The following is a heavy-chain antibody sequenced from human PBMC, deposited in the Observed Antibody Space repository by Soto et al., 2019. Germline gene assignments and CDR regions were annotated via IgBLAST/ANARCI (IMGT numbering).Heavy chain of an antibody. V-gene: IGHV4-34*01. CDR2: MSHSGGT. CDR3: ARVERGTATTVVDAFDI. Sequence: QVQLQQWGAGLLKPSETLSLTCAVYGGFVTSGSYYWSWIRQPPGKGLEWIGAMSHSGGTHFNPSLKSRVSIAVDTSKNQFTLKMSSVTAADTALDYCARVERGTATTVVDAFDIWGPGTMVTVSS. CDR1: GGFVTSGSYY. D-gene: IGHD1-1*01. J-gene: IGHJ3*02.